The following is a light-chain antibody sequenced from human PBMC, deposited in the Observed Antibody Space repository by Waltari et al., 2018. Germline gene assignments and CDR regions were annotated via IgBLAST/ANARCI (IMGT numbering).Light chain of an antibody. CDR1: TSNIGAPYD. V-gene: IGLV1-40*01. CDR3: QSYDRRLEVI. J-gene: IGLJ2*01. CDR2: ANV. Sequence: QSVLTQPPSVSGAPGQRVTISCSGSTSNIGAPYDVHWYQQHPGTAPKLLIFANVLRPSVGSDLFSGAKSGTSASLAITGLQAEDEADYYCQSYDRRLEVIFGGGTKLAVL.